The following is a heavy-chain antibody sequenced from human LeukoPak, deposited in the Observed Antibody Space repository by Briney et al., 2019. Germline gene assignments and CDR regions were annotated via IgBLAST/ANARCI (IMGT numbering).Heavy chain of an antibody. CDR2: IYSGGRT. V-gene: IGHV3-66*01. Sequence: SGGSLRLSCAASGFTVSRNYMSWVRQAPGKGLEWVSVIYSGGRTYYADSVKGRFTISRDNSKNSLYLQMNSLRAEDTAVYYCAKEVGYYGLGRFTDWGQGTRVTVSS. D-gene: IGHD3-10*01. CDR1: GFTVSRNY. CDR3: AKEVGYYGLGRFTD. J-gene: IGHJ4*02.